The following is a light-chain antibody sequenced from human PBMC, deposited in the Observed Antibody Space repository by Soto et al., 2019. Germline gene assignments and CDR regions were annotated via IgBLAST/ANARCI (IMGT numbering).Light chain of an antibody. V-gene: IGLV3-21*02. Sequence: SYELTQSPSVSVAPGQTARITCEGNNIATKSVHWYQQKPGQAPVLVVYDGSDRPSGIPDRFSGSNSGNTATLTISRVEAGDEADYYCQVWDALSDHYVFGTGTQLTVL. J-gene: IGLJ1*01. CDR2: DGS. CDR1: NIATKS. CDR3: QVWDALSDHYV.